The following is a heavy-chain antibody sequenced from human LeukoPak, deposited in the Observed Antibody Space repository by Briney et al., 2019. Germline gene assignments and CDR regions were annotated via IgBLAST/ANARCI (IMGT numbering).Heavy chain of an antibody. D-gene: IGHD6-19*01. Sequence: ASVKVSCKASGYTFTSYGISWVRQAPGQGLEWMGRIIPILGIANYAQKFQGRVTITADKSTSTAYMELSSLRSEDTAVYYCAREWEWLAFDYWGQGTLVTVSS. V-gene: IGHV1-69*04. J-gene: IGHJ4*02. CDR3: AREWEWLAFDY. CDR1: GYTFTSYG. CDR2: IIPILGIA.